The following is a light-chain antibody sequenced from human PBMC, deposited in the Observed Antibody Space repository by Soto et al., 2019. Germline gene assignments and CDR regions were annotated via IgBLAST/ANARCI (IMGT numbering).Light chain of an antibody. J-gene: IGLJ3*02. Sequence: QSVLTQPASVSGSPGQSITISCTGTSSDVGGYNYVSWYQQHPGKAPKLMIYEVSNRPSGVSNRFSGSKSGTTASLAISGVQSEDEADYYCSTWDDSLNGWVFGGGTKLTVL. CDR2: EVS. CDR3: STWDDSLNGWV. CDR1: SSDVGGYNY. V-gene: IGLV2-14*01.